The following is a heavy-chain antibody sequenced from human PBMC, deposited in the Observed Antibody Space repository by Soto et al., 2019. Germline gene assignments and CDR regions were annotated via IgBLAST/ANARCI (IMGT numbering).Heavy chain of an antibody. CDR3: ARVYGSLEGYCSSTSCYISH. V-gene: IGHV3-21*01. CDR2: ISSSSSYI. D-gene: IGHD2-2*02. CDR1: GFTFSSYS. J-gene: IGHJ4*02. Sequence: EVQLVESGGGLVKPGGSPRLSCAASGFTFSSYSMNWVRQAPGKGLEWVSSISSSSSYIYYADSVKGRFTISRDNAKNSLYLQMNSLRAEDTAVYYCARVYGSLEGYCSSTSCYISHWGQGTLVTVSS.